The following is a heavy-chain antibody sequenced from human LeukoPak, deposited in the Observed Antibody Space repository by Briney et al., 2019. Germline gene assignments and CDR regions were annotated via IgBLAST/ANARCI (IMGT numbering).Heavy chain of an antibody. Sequence: GGSLRLSCAASGFTFSGSAMHWVRQASGKGLEWVGRIRSKANSYATAYAASVKGRFTISRDDSKNTAYLQMNSLKTENTAVYYCTRGYCSSTGCYGYFDYWGQGTLVTVSS. CDR3: TRGYCSSTGCYGYFDY. CDR1: GFTFSGSA. V-gene: IGHV3-73*01. CDR2: IRSKANSYAT. J-gene: IGHJ4*02. D-gene: IGHD2-2*01.